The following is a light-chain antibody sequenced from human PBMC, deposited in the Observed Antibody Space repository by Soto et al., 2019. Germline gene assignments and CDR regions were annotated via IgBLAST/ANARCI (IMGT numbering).Light chain of an antibody. J-gene: IGKJ2*01. V-gene: IGKV3-20*01. CDR2: GAF. CDR1: QTVRSSY. Sequence: EFVLTQSPGTLSLSPGERATLSCRASQTVRSSYLAWYQQKPGQAPRLLIYGAFSRATGIPDSFSGSGSGTDLTLTISRLEPEDLGVYYCQQYASSVSYTFGQGTKLEIK. CDR3: QQYASSVSYT.